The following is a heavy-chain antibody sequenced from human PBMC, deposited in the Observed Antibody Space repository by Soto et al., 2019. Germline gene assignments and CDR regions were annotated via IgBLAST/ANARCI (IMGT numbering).Heavy chain of an antibody. D-gene: IGHD6-13*01. CDR2: IVPMFGTT. Sequence: QVQLVQSGPELKKPGSSVKVSCKAPGDTFNSYGISWVRQAPGQGLEWMGGIVPMFGTTNLALKFEDRVTITADKLMTTVYMEIRGLTSEDTAVYYCARDLADVHLWDAFDVWSHGTRVTVSS. CDR1: GDTFNSYG. V-gene: IGHV1-69*06. J-gene: IGHJ3*01. CDR3: ARDLADVHLWDAFDV.